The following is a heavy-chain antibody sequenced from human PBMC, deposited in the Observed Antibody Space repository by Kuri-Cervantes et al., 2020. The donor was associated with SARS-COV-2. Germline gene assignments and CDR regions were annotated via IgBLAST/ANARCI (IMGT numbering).Heavy chain of an antibody. Sequence: GGSLRLSCAASGFTFSSYAMSWVRQAPGKGLEWVTAISGSGGSTYYADSVKGRFTISRDNSKNTLYLQMNSLRAEDTAVYYCAKCSDIAAAGQTDYWGQGTLVTVSS. CDR3: AKCSDIAAAGQTDY. V-gene: IGHV3-23*01. J-gene: IGHJ4*02. D-gene: IGHD6-13*01. CDR1: GFTFSSYA. CDR2: ISGSGGST.